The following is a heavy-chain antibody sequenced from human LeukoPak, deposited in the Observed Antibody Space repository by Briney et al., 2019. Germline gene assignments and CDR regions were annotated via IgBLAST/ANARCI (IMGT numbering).Heavy chain of an antibody. CDR3: AKTAYDNSD. Sequence: PGGSLRLSCAASGFAFGHYTMHWVRQAPGKGLEWVSLISWDGGNTYYADSVKGRFTISRDNSKNTLYLHMNSLRAEDTALYYCAKTAYDNSDWGQGTLVTVSS. J-gene: IGHJ4*02. D-gene: IGHD3-22*01. V-gene: IGHV3-43*01. CDR2: ISWDGGNT. CDR1: GFAFGHYT.